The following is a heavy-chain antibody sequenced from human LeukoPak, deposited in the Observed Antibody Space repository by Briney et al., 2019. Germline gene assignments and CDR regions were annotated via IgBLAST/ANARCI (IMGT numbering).Heavy chain of an antibody. CDR2: ISSSSSYI. CDR3: ARGAEGIAATDSNFDY. J-gene: IGHJ4*02. Sequence: GGSLRLSCAASGFTFSSYSMNWVRQAPGKGLEWVSSISSSSSYIYYADSVKGRFTISRDNAKNSLYLQMNSLRAEDTAVYYCARGAEGIAATDSNFDYWGQGTLVTVSS. V-gene: IGHV3-21*01. D-gene: IGHD6-13*01. CDR1: GFTFSSYS.